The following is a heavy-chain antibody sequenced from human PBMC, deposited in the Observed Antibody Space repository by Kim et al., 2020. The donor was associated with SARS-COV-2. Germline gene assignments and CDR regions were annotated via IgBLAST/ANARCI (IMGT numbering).Heavy chain of an antibody. J-gene: IGHJ4*02. Sequence: GGSLRLSCAASGFTFSSYGMHWVRQAPGKGLEWVAFIWYDGSNKYYADSVKGRFTISRDNAKNTLYLQMNSLRAEDTAVYYCARDFEDYFDYWGQGTLVTVSS. CDR1: GFTFSSYG. V-gene: IGHV3-33*01. CDR2: IWYDGSNK. CDR3: ARDFEDYFDY.